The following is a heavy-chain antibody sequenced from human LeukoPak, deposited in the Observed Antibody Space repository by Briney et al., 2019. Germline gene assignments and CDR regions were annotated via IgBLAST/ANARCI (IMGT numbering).Heavy chain of an antibody. CDR1: GYSFTSYW. CDR2: IHPEDSDI. D-gene: IGHD5-24*01. CDR3: ARHDERAHMAPIGETYYYYYYMDV. Sequence: GESLKISCKGSGYSFTSYWVGWVRQMSGKGLEWMGIIHPEDSDIRYSPSFQGQVTISVDKSISTAYLQWSSLTASDTAIYYCARHDERAHMAPIGETYYYYYYMDVWGKGTTVTVSS. J-gene: IGHJ6*03. V-gene: IGHV5-51*01.